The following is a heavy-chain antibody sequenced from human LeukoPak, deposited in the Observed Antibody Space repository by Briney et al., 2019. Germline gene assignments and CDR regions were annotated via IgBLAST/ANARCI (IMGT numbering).Heavy chain of an antibody. CDR3: ARAKVAATDFDY. D-gene: IGHD6-25*01. V-gene: IGHV1-3*01. J-gene: IGHJ4*02. CDR2: INAGNGNT. CDR1: GYTFTSYA. Sequence: ASVKVSCKASGYTFTSYAMHWVRQAPGQRLEWMGWINAGNGNTKYSQKFQGRVTITRVTSASTAYMELSSLRSEDTAVYYCARAKVAATDFDYWGQGTLVTVSS.